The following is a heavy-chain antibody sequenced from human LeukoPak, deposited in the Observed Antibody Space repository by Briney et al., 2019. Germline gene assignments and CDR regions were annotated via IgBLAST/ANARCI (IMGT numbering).Heavy chain of an antibody. CDR1: GFTFSSYG. CDR2: ISGSGGST. Sequence: GGSLRLSCAASGFTFSSYGMSWVRQAPGKGLEWVSAISGSGGSTYYADSVKGRFTISRDNSKNTMYMQMNSLRVEVTAVYYCAKLVATIEASGYWGQGTLVTVSS. J-gene: IGHJ4*02. D-gene: IGHD5-12*01. V-gene: IGHV3-23*01. CDR3: AKLVATIEASGY.